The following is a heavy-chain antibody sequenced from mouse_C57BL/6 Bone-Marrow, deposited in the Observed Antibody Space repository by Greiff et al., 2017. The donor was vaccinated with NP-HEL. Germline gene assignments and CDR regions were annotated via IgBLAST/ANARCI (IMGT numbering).Heavy chain of an antibody. CDR2: ISSGGSYT. CDR3: ARPKMDY. CDR1: GFTFSSYG. V-gene: IGHV5-6*01. Sequence: EVMLVESGGDLVKPGGSLKLSCAASGFTFSSYGMSWVRQTPDKRLEWVATISSGGSYTYYLDSVKGRFTISRDNAKNTLYLQMSSLKSEDTAMYYCARPKMDYWGQGTSVTVSS. J-gene: IGHJ4*01.